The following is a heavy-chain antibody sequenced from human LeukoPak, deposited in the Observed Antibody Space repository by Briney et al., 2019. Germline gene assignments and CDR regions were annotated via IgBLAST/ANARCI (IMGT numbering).Heavy chain of an antibody. D-gene: IGHD3-22*01. Sequence: SETLSLTCTVSGDSLGGYYWSWIRQPPGKGLGWIAYIYYSGTTNHDPSLGSRVTVSLDTAKNQFSLNLSSVTAADTAVYYCARHRSMFDSSGYYLDRWGQGTLVTVSS. CDR2: IYYSGTT. CDR3: ARHRSMFDSSGYYLDR. CDR1: GDSLGGYY. V-gene: IGHV4-59*08. J-gene: IGHJ5*02.